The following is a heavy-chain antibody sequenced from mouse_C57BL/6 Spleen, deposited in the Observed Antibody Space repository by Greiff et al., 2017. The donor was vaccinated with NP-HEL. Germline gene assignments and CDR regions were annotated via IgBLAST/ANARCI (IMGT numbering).Heavy chain of an antibody. J-gene: IGHJ1*03. CDR1: GFTFTDYY. D-gene: IGHD3-3*01. Sequence: EVKLVESGGGLVQPGGSLSLSCAASGFTFTDYYMSWVRQPPGKALEWLGFIRNKANGYTTEYSASVKGRFTISRDNSQSILYLQMNALRAEDSATYYCARYEGTRYFDVWGTGTTVTVSS. CDR3: ARYEGTRYFDV. CDR2: IRNKANGYTT. V-gene: IGHV7-3*01.